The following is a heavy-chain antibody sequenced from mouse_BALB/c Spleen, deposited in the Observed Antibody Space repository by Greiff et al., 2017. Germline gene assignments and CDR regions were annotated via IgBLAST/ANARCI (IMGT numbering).Heavy chain of an antibody. V-gene: IGHV1S22*01. Sequence: LKQPGSELVRPGASVKLSCKASGYTFTSYWMHWVKQRPGQGLEWIGNIYPGSGSTNYDEKFKSKATLTVDTSSSTAYMQLSSLTSEDSAVYYCTREGADWGQGTLVTVSA. CDR3: TREGAD. J-gene: IGHJ3*01. CDR2: IYPGSGST. CDR1: GYTFTSYW.